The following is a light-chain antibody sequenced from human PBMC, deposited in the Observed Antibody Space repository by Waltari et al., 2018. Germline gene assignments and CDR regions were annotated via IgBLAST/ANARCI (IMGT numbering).Light chain of an antibody. CDR2: RNN. CDR1: RDNVDQQR. V-gene: IGLV10-54*04. CDR3: SAWDSNLSAWV. Sequence: QAGLTQPPSVSTYLRQTAPLTCTGTRDNVDQQRPAWLQQYQSHPPKLLCYRNNNRPSGISARFSASRSGNTASLTITGLQPEDEADYYCSAWDSNLSAWVFGGGTKLTVL. J-gene: IGLJ3*02.